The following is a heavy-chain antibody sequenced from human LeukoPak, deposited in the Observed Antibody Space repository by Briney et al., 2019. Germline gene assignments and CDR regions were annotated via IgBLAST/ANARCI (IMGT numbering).Heavy chain of an antibody. Sequence: GGSLRLSCAASGFTFSSYGMSWVRQAPGKGLEWVSAISGSGGSTYYADSVKGRFTISRDNSKNTLYLQMNSLRAEDTTVYYCARELIDSSGYLPAYYFDYWGQGTLVTVSS. D-gene: IGHD3-22*01. CDR2: ISGSGGST. CDR3: ARELIDSSGYLPAYYFDY. CDR1: GFTFSSYG. J-gene: IGHJ4*02. V-gene: IGHV3-23*01.